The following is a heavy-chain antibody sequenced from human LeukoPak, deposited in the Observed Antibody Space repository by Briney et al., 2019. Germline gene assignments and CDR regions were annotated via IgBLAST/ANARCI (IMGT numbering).Heavy chain of an antibody. CDR2: IIPIFGTA. D-gene: IGHD2-8*01. J-gene: IGHJ4*02. V-gene: IGHV1-69*05. CDR1: GGTFRSYA. CDR3: ASPYCTNGVCYFQNNLTRGSVSELDY. Sequence: ASVKVSCKASGGTFRSYAISWVRQAPRQGLEWMGRIIPIFGTANYAQKFQGRVTITTDESTSTAYMELSSLRSEDTAVYYCASPYCTNGVCYFQNNLTRGSVSELDYWGQGTLVTVSS.